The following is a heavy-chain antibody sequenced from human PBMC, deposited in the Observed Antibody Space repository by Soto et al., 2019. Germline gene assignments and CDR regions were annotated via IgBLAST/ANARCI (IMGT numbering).Heavy chain of an antibody. V-gene: IGHV3-33*01. CDR2: IWYDGSNK. J-gene: IGHJ4*02. Sequence: PGGSLRLSCAASGFTFSSYGMHWVRQAPGKGLEWVAVIWYDGSNKYYADSVKGRFTISRDNSKNTLYLQMNSLRAEDTAVYYCARGPTVTTCDYWGQGTRVTVSS. D-gene: IGHD4-17*01. CDR3: ARGPTVTTCDY. CDR1: GFTFSSYG.